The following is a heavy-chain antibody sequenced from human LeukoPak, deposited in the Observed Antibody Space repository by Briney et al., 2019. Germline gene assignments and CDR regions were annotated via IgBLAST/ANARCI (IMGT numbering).Heavy chain of an antibody. CDR3: ARDVGNSGVDF. D-gene: IGHD4-23*01. Sequence: AGGSLRLSCTASRFTFSGYWMSWVRQAPGKGLEWVANIKQDGSESYYADSVRGRFTISRDNARNSLYLQMNSLRALDTAVYYCARDVGNSGVDFWGQGALVTVSS. V-gene: IGHV3-7*01. CDR1: RFTFSGYW. J-gene: IGHJ4*02. CDR2: IKQDGSES.